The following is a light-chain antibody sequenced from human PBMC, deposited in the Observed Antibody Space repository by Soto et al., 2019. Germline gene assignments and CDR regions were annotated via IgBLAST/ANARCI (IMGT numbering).Light chain of an antibody. CDR3: QSYDSSPSGYV. CDR1: SSNIGAGYD. V-gene: IGLV1-40*01. Sequence: QSVLTQPPSVSGAAGQRVTISCTGSSSNIGAGYDVHWYQQLPGTAPKLLIYANINRPAGVPDRFSGSKSGTSASLAITGLXAEDEADYYCQSYDSSPSGYVFGTGTKVTVL. J-gene: IGLJ1*01. CDR2: ANI.